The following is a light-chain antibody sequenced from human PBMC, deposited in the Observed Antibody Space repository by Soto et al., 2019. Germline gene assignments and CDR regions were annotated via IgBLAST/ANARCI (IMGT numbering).Light chain of an antibody. CDR2: GAS. V-gene: IGKV3-20*01. CDR3: QQYSSSPHT. CDR1: QSVSSSY. Sequence: EIVLTQSPGTLSLSPGERATLSCRASQSVSSSYLAWYQHKPGQAPRRLIYGASSSATGIPDRFSGSGSGTDFTLTISRLEPEDFAVYYCQQYSSSPHTFGQGTKLEIK. J-gene: IGKJ2*01.